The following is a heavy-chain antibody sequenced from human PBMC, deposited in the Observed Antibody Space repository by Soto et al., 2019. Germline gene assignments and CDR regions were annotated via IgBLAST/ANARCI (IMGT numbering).Heavy chain of an antibody. J-gene: IGHJ5*02. Sequence: PGESLKISCKGSGYSFSTYWIGWVRQMPGKGLEWMGIIYPGDSDTRYSPSFQGQVTISADKSISTAYLQWSSLKASDTAMYYCARYGRRDGHNPYYWLDHWGQGTLVTVSS. CDR3: ARYGRRDGHNPYYWLDH. V-gene: IGHV5-51*01. CDR1: GYSFSTYW. D-gene: IGHD2-21*01. CDR2: IYPGDSDT.